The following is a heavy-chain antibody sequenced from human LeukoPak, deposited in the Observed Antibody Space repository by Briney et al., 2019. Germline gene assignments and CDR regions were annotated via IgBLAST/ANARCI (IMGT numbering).Heavy chain of an antibody. V-gene: IGHV3-74*01. J-gene: IGHJ6*03. CDR1: GFTFGNYW. CDR2: SNSDGSDT. CDR3: ARMYSSGWYYYYYYMDV. D-gene: IGHD6-19*01. Sequence: SGGSLRLSCVASGFTFGNYWMHWVRQSPGKGLVWVSLSNSDGSDTNYADSVKGRFTISRDNARNTLYLQMNSLRAEDTAVYYCARMYSSGWYYYYYYMDVWGKGTTVTISS.